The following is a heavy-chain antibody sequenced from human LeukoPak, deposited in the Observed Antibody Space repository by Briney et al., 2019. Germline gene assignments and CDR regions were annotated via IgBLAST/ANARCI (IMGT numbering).Heavy chain of an antibody. V-gene: IGHV1-2*04. CDR3: ARRGQGDYFDY. CDR2: INPNSGGT. J-gene: IGHJ4*02. CDR1: GYTFTGYY. Sequence: ASVKVSCKASGYTFTGYYMHWVRQAPGQGLEWMGWINPNSGGTNYAQKFQGWVTMTRDTSTSTVYMELSSLRSEDTAVYYCARRGQGDYFDYWGQGTLVTVSS.